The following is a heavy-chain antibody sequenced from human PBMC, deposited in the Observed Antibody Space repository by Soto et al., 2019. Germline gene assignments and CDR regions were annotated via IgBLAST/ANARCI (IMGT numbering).Heavy chain of an antibody. CDR2: ISGSGGST. Sequence: GSLRLSCAASGFTFSSYVMSWVRQAPGKGLEWVSAISGSGGSTYYADSVKGRFTISRDNSKNTLYLQMNSLRAEDTAVYYCAKDPVPAASKGYKWFDPWGQGTLVTVSS. D-gene: IGHD2-2*01. V-gene: IGHV3-23*01. CDR1: GFTFSSYV. J-gene: IGHJ5*02. CDR3: AKDPVPAASKGYKWFDP.